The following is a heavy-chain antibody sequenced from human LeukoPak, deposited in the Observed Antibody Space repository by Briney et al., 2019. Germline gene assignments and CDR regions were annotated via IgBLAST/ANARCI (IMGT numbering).Heavy chain of an antibody. CDR2: IYSGGST. J-gene: IGHJ4*02. CDR3: ARDPVVDGFDY. D-gene: IGHD5-24*01. CDR1: GFTVSSNY. Sequence: GGSLRLSCAASGFTVSSNYMSWVRQAPGKGLEWVSVIYSGGSTYYADSVKGRSTISRDNSKNTLYLQMNSLRAEDTAVYYCARDPVVDGFDYWGQGTLVTVSS. V-gene: IGHV3-53*01.